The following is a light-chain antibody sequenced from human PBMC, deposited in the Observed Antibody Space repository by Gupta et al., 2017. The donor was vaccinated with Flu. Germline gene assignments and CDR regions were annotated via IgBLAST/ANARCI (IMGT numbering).Light chain of an antibody. CDR3: MQALQTPLT. Sequence: NVMTQSPLSLPVTPGDPASISCRSSQSLLHSNGYNYLDWYLQKPGQSPQLLIYLGSNRASGVPDRFSGSGSGTDFTLKISRVEAEDVGVYYCMQALQTPLTFGGGTKVEIK. CDR2: LGS. J-gene: IGKJ4*01. V-gene: IGKV2-28*01. CDR1: QSLLHSNGYNY.